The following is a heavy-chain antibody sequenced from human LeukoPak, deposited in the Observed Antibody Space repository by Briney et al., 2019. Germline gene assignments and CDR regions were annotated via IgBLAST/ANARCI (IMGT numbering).Heavy chain of an antibody. J-gene: IGHJ6*03. CDR2: INHSGST. CDR3: AREGGMATGYYYYMDV. D-gene: IGHD5-24*01. V-gene: IGHV4-34*01. Sequence: PSETLSLTCAVYGGSFSGYYWSWIRQPPGKGLEWIGEINHSGSTNYNPSLKSRVTISVDTSKNQFSLKLSSVTAADTAVYYCAREGGMATGYYYYMDVWGKGTTVTISS. CDR1: GGSFSGYY.